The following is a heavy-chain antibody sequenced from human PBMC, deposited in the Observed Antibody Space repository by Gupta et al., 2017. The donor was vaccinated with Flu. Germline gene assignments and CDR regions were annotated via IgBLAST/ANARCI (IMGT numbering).Heavy chain of an antibody. CDR2: MNPNSGNT. CDR3: ARAPFYYFWSGQRNWFDP. D-gene: IGHD3-3*01. CDR1: GYRFTNSD. Sequence: QVQLVPSGAEVKQPGASVKVSCKASGYRFTNSDINWVRQATGPGLEWMGWMNPNSGNTGYAQKFQGRVTMTRNTSINTAYMDLSSLRSEDTAVYYCARAPFYYFWSGQRNWFDPWCQGTRVTVSS. J-gene: IGHJ5*02. V-gene: IGHV1-8*02.